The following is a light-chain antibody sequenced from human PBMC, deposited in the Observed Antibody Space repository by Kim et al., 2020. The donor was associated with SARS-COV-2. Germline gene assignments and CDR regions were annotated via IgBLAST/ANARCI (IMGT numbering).Light chain of an antibody. V-gene: IGLV4-69*01. Sequence: ASVKLTCTLSTGHNNIAIAWLQQQPGKGPRYLMRLYSDGRHTKGDGIPDRFSGSTSGSEYSLTISSLQSEDEADYYCQTWGSGIAVFGGGTQLTVL. CDR2: LYSDGRH. J-gene: IGLJ2*01. CDR3: QTWGSGIAV. CDR1: TGHNNIA.